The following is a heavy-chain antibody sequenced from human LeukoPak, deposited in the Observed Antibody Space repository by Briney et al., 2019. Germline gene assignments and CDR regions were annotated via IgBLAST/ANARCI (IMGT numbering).Heavy chain of an antibody. CDR2: IKSKTDGGTT. J-gene: IGHJ4*02. D-gene: IGHD3-16*02. V-gene: IGHV3-15*01. CDR3: TRLGELSLYFDY. CDR1: GFTFSNAW. Sequence: PGGSLRLSCAASGFTFSNAWMSWVRQAPGKGLEWVVRIKSKTDGGTTDYAAPVKGRFTSSRDDSKNTLYLQMNSLKTEDTAVYYCTRLGELSLYFDYWGQGTLVTVSS.